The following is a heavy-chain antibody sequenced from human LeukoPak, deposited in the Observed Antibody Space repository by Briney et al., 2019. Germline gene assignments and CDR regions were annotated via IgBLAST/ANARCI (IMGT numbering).Heavy chain of an antibody. CDR2: ISRGGNSI. J-gene: IGHJ6*03. Sequence: PGGSLRLSCAASGFTFRTYEMHWVRQAPGKGLEWASYISRGGNSIYYADSVKGRFTISRDDAKNSLFLQMNSLRGEDTVVYYCARDSFSDYYYYMDVWGKGTTVTVSS. V-gene: IGHV3-48*03. CDR3: ARDSFSDYYYYMDV. CDR1: GFTFRTYE. D-gene: IGHD3-3*02.